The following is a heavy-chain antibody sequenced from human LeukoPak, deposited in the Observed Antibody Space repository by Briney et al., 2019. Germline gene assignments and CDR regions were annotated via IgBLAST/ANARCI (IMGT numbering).Heavy chain of an antibody. Sequence: SETLSLTCTVSGGSISSYYWSWIRQPPGKGLEWIGYIYYSGSTNYNPSLQSRVTISVDTSKNQFSLKLSSVTAADTAVYYCAGEILLNSSSWYYFDYWGQGTLVTVSS. CDR1: GGSISSYY. J-gene: IGHJ4*02. CDR3: AGEILLNSSSWYYFDY. V-gene: IGHV4-59*01. CDR2: IYYSGST. D-gene: IGHD6-13*01.